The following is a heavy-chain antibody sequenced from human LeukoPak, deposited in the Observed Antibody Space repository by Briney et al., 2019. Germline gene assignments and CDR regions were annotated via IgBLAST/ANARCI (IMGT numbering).Heavy chain of an antibody. CDR2: INPNSGGT. CDR1: GYTFTGYY. J-gene: IGHJ4*02. D-gene: IGHD6-19*01. V-gene: IGHV1-2*02. Sequence: ASVKVSCKASGYTFTGYYMHWVRQAPGQGLEWMGWINPNSGGTNYAQKFQGRVTITRNTSISTAYMELSSLRSEDTAVYYCARPYSSGFDYWGQGTLVTVSS. CDR3: ARPYSSGFDY.